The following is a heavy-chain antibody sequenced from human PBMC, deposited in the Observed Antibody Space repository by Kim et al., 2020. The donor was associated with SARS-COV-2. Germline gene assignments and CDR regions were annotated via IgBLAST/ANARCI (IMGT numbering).Heavy chain of an antibody. CDR1: GFKFEDYA. J-gene: IGHJ4*02. CDR2: ISWTSGDV. CDR3: SKGIQSRQTLFDPYFDY. Sequence: GGSLRLSCAAAGFKFEDYAMHWVRQTPGKGLEWVSSISWTSGDVAYADSVKGRFTISRDNAKNSLYLQMDGLRAEDTALYYCSKGIQSRQTLFDPYFDYWSQATLVTVSS. D-gene: IGHD4-4*01. V-gene: IGHV3-9*01.